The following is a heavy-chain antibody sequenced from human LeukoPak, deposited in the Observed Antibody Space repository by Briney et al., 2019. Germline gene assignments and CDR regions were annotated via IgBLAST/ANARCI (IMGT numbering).Heavy chain of an antibody. D-gene: IGHD2-15*01. CDR2: INPSGGST. V-gene: IGHV1-46*01. J-gene: IGHJ4*02. CDR3: ARVHCSGGSCYGEVFDY. CDR1: GYTFTNYY. Sequence: GASVKVSCKASGYTFTNYYMHWVRQAPGQGLEWMGIINPSGGSTYYAQKFQGRVTMTGDTSTTTAHMELSSLISEDTAVYYCARVHCSGGSCYGEVFDYWGQGTLVTVSS.